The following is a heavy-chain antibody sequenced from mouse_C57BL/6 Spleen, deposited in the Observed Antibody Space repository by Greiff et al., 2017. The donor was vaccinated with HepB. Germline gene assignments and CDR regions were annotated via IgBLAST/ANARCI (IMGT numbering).Heavy chain of an antibody. CDR3: ARGGYYALYYFDY. CDR1: GYAFSSYW. V-gene: IGHV1-80*01. D-gene: IGHD1-1*01. J-gene: IGHJ2*01. Sequence: QVQLQQSGAELVKPGASVKISCKASGYAFSSYWMNWVKQRPGKGLEWIGQIYPGDGDTNYNGKFKGKATLTADKSSSTAYMQLSSLTSEDSAVYLCARGGYYALYYFDYWGQGTTLTVSS. CDR2: IYPGDGDT.